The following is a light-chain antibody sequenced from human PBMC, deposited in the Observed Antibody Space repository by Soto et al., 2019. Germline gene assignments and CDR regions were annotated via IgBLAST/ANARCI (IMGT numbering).Light chain of an antibody. CDR3: QQYNNWPPLT. J-gene: IGKJ4*01. CDR2: GAS. Sequence: EIVMTQSPATLSVSPGERATLSCRASQSVSSNLAWYQQKPGQAPRPLIYGASTRATVIPASFSGSGSGTEFTLTISSLQSEDFAVYYCQQYNNWPPLTFGGGTKVEIK. V-gene: IGKV3-15*01. CDR1: QSVSSN.